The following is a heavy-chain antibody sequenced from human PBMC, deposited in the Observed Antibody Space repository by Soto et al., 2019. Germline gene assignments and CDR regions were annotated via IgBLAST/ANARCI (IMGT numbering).Heavy chain of an antibody. J-gene: IGHJ4*02. CDR1: GGSISSSSYY. CDR3: ARLRWYCSGGSRYPPLYYFDY. Sequence: SETLSLTCTVSGGSISSSSYYWGWIRQPPGKGLEWIGSIYYSGSTYYNPSLKSRVTISVDTSKNQFSLKLSSVTAADTAVYYCARLRWYCSGGSRYPPLYYFDYWGQGTLVTVSS. V-gene: IGHV4-39*01. CDR2: IYYSGST. D-gene: IGHD2-15*01.